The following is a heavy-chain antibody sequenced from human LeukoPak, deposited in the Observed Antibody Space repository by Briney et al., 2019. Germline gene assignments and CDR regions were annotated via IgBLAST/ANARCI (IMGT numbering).Heavy chain of an antibody. J-gene: IGHJ3*01. CDR3: SRGRAAAFDV. CDR1: GDSISSSY. V-gene: IGHV4-59*01. Sequence: SETLSLTCTVSGDSISSSYWNWIRQPPGKGLEWIGYIYYTGSTNYNPSLRSRVTISVDTSKNQVSLMLSSVTAADTAVYYRSRGRAAAFDVWGQGTMVTVSS. CDR2: IYYTGST. D-gene: IGHD5-12*01.